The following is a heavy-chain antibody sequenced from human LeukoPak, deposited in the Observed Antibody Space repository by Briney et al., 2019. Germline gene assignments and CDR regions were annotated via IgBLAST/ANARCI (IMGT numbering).Heavy chain of an antibody. J-gene: IGHJ4*02. Sequence: GASVKVSCKASGYTFTSYAMHWVRQAPGQRLEWMRWINAGNGNTKYSQKFQGRVTITRDTSASTAYMELSSLRSEDTAVYYCARDVPGSYGSFYHHYWGQGTLVTVSS. CDR2: INAGNGNT. V-gene: IGHV1-3*01. D-gene: IGHD5-18*01. CDR3: ARDVPGSYGSFYHHY. CDR1: GYTFTSYA.